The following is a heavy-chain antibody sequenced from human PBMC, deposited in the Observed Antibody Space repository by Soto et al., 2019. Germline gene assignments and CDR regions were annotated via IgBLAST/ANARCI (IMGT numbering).Heavy chain of an antibody. V-gene: IGHV1-18*01. J-gene: IGHJ4*02. CDR1: GYTFTSYG. CDR2: ISAYNGDT. CDR3: ASGGIMTTFGGVIVRKYYSDY. D-gene: IGHD3-16*02. Sequence: KVSCKASGYTFTSYGISCVRQAPGQGLEGMGWISAYNGDTNYAQKLQGRVTMTTDTSTSTAYIELRSMRSDDTDVYYCASGGIMTTFGGVIVRKYYSDYWCQGNRITVSS.